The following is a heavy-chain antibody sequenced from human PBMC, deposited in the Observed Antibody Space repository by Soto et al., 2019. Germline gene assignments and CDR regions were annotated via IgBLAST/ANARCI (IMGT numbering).Heavy chain of an antibody. V-gene: IGHV1-18*01. CDR2: VSGYNRNA. D-gene: IGHD4-17*01. J-gene: IGHJ5*02. CDR1: GYTFINYA. CDR3: TREGHDYGGISNWFDP. Sequence: QVHLVQSGPEVKKPGASVKVSCKASGYTFINYAISWVRQAPGQGLEWMGRVSGYNRNAKYAPNLEGRVTMTTDTSTTTAYMELRNLRSDDTAVYYCTREGHDYGGISNWFDPWGQGTLVTVSS.